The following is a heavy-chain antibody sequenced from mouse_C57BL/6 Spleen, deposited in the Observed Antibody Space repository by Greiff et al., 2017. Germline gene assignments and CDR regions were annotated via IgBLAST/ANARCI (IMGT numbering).Heavy chain of an antibody. J-gene: IGHJ1*03. Sequence: EVQLVESGGGLVKPGGSLKLSCAASGFTFSSYTMSWVRQTPEKRLEWVATISGGGGNTYYPDSVKGRFTISRDNAKNTLYLQMSSLRSEDTALYYCARWYYGRGYFDVWGTGTTVTVSS. V-gene: IGHV5-9*01. CDR3: ARWYYGRGYFDV. D-gene: IGHD1-1*01. CDR1: GFTFSSYT. CDR2: ISGGGGNT.